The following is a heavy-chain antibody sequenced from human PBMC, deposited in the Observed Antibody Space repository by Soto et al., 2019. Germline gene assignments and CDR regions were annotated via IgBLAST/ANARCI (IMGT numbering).Heavy chain of an antibody. CDR1: GFTFSSYE. J-gene: IGHJ6*02. V-gene: IGHV3-48*03. CDR2: ISTSGSTI. D-gene: IGHD3-22*01. Sequence: EVQLVESGGGLVQPGGSLRLSCAASGFTFSSYEINWVRQAPGKGLEWVSYISTSGSTIYYADSVKGRFTISRDNAKNSLYLEMNSLRAEDTALYYCARDLRLYDSTGYYNHYHYGMDVWGQGTMVTVSS. CDR3: ARDLRLYDSTGYYNHYHYGMDV.